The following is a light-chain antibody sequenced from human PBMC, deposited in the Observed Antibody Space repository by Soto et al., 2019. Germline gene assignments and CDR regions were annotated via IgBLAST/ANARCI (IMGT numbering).Light chain of an antibody. CDR3: QQSNSTPLT. Sequence: DIQITQSPSTLSSSLVDIVTITCRASQSVSSHLNWYQQKPGTAPKLLIYTASSLQSGVPSRFSGSGSGTDFTLTISSLQPEDFATYYCQQSNSTPLTFGGGTKVDIK. V-gene: IGKV1-39*01. CDR1: QSVSSH. J-gene: IGKJ4*01. CDR2: TAS.